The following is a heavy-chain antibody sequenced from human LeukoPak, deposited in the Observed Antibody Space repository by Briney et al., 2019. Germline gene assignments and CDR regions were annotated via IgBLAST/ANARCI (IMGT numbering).Heavy chain of an antibody. CDR1: GYSFTSYW. Sequence: GESLKISCKGSGYSFTSYWIGWVRQMPGKGLEWMGIIYPGDSDTRYSPSFQGQVTISADKSISTAYLQWSSLKASDTAMYYCARPSSNYYGSGSYYNVVAFDIWGQGTMVTVSS. J-gene: IGHJ3*02. CDR3: ARPSSNYYGSGSYYNVVAFDI. CDR2: IYPGDSDT. D-gene: IGHD3-10*01. V-gene: IGHV5-51*01.